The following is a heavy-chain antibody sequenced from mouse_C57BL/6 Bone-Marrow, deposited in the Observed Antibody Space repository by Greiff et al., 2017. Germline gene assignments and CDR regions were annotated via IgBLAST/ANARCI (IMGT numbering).Heavy chain of an antibody. V-gene: IGHV5-4*01. CDR2: ISDGGSYT. CDR3: ARGYGSSSHWYFDV. Sequence: EVQRVESGGGLVKPGGSLKLSCAASGFTFSSYAMSWVRQTPEKRLEWVATISDGGSYTYYPDNVKGRFTISRDNAKNNLYLQMSHLKSEDTAMYYCARGYGSSSHWYFDVWGTGTTVTVSS. J-gene: IGHJ1*03. CDR1: GFTFSSYA. D-gene: IGHD1-1*01.